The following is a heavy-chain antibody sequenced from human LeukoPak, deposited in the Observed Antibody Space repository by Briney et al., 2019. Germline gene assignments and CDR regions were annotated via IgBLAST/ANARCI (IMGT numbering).Heavy chain of an antibody. CDR3: ARLGAVAPLGSEDDI. CDR2: IYTSGST. V-gene: IGHV4-4*07. CDR1: GGSISSYY. Sequence: PSETLSLTCTVSGGSISSYYWSWIRQPAGKGLEWIGRIYTSGSTNYNPSLKSRVTMSVDTSKNQFSLKLSSVTAAGTAVYYRARLGAVAPLGSEDDIWGQGTMVTVSS. J-gene: IGHJ3*02. D-gene: IGHD6-19*01.